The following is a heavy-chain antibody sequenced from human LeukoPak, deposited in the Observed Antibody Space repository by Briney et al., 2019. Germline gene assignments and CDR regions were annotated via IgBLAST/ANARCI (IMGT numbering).Heavy chain of an antibody. CDR1: GGSICSSNW. Sequence: SETLSLTCAVSGGSICSSNWWSWVSQPPGKWLEWIGEIYHTGSTNYNPSLKSRVTISVDKSKNQFSLKLTSVTAADTAVYYCARNGPTAAGAFDSWGQGTLVTVSS. CDR3: ARNGPTAAGAFDS. V-gene: IGHV4-4*02. CDR2: IYHTGST. J-gene: IGHJ3*02. D-gene: IGHD6-13*01.